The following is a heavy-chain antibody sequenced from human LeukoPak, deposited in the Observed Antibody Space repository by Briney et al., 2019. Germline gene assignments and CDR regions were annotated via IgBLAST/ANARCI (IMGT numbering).Heavy chain of an antibody. D-gene: IGHD6-6*01. V-gene: IGHV4-4*07. Sequence: SETLSLTCTVSGGSISSYYWNWIRQPAGKGLEWIGRISATGSTNYNPSLKSRLTMSVDTSKNQFSLRLSSVSAADTAVYYCAREYSSSSGRTFDYWGQGTLVTVSS. J-gene: IGHJ4*01. CDR3: AREYSSSSGRTFDY. CDR1: GGSISSYY. CDR2: ISATGST.